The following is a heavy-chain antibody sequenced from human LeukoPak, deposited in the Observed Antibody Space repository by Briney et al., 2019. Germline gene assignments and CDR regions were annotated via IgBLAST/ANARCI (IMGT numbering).Heavy chain of an antibody. CDR1: GFTFSSYW. Sequence: GGSLRLSCAASGFTFSSYWVTWVRQAPGKGLEWVANIKQDGTEKYYVDSVKGRFTISRDNAKNSLYLQMNSLRADDTAVYYYARDRSCASWGQGTLVTVSS. CDR3: ARDRSCAS. D-gene: IGHD3-16*02. V-gene: IGHV3-7*01. J-gene: IGHJ1*01. CDR2: IKQDGTEK.